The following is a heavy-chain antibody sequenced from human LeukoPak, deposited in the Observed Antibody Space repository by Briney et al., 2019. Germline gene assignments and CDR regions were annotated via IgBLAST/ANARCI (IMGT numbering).Heavy chain of an antibody. D-gene: IGHD6-19*01. J-gene: IGHJ4*02. CDR1: GFTFSSYA. CDR3: ARSIAVAGRIQLFDY. CDR2: ISSNGGST. V-gene: IGHV3-64*01. Sequence: PGGSLRLSCAASGFTFSSYAMHWVRQAPGKGPEYVSAISSNGGSTYYANSVKGRFTISRDNSKNTLYLQMGSLRAEDMAVYYCARSIAVAGRIQLFDYWGQGTLVTVSS.